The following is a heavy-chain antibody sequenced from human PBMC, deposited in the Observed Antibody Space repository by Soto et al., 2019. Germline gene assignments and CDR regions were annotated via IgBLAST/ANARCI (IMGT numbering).Heavy chain of an antibody. CDR2: IFASGIT. CDR3: ARLGSVELATDTNWYFDL. J-gene: IGHJ2*01. Sequence: SETLSLTCTVSGGSISGNCWSWIRQSTGKGLQWIGSIFASGITKYNRSLKSRVTISVDTFKRQFSLKLTSMTAADTAVYYCARLGSVELATDTNWYFDLWGRGTLVTVPQ. CDR1: GGSISGNC. D-gene: IGHD5-12*01. V-gene: IGHV4-4*08.